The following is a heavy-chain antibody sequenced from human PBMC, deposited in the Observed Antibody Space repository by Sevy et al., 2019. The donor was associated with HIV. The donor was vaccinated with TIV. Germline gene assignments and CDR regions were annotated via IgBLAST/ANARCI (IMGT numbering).Heavy chain of an antibody. CDR3: ARSVAANYMDD. Sequence: SETLSLTCRVSGVSISSDYWSWIRQPPGKEPEWIGYIHHSGNSNYKTSLKSRVTMSVDTSKNQFSLNLRSVSAADTAVYYCARSVAANYMDDWGKGTTVTVSS. D-gene: IGHD1-26*01. CDR1: GVSISSDY. V-gene: IGHV4-59*01. CDR2: IHHSGNS. J-gene: IGHJ6*03.